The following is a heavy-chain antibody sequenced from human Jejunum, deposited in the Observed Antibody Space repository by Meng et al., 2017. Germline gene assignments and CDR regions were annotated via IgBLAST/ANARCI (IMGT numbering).Heavy chain of an antibody. CDR2: IFYSGTT. J-gene: IGHJ5*02. CDR1: GGSISTAGYY. D-gene: IGHD6-13*01. CDR3: ARDTAGFGP. V-gene: IGHV4-39*07. Sequence: QPQQRGAGPGVVKTSGTLSIVCAVSGGSISTAGYYWGWIRQSPGKGLEWIGIIFYSGTTYYNPSLKSRVTISIDTSKNQFYLKMNSVTAADTAVYYCARDTAGFGPWGQGTLVTVSS.